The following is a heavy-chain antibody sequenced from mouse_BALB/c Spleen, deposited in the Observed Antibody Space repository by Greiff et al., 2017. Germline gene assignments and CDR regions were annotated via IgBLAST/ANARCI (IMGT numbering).Heavy chain of an antibody. D-gene: IGHD4-1*01. J-gene: IGHJ4*01. Sequence: QVQLQQSGPGLVAPSQSLSITCTVSGFSLTSYGVHWVRQPPGKGLEWLGVIWAGGSTNYNSALMSRLSISKDNSKSQVFLKMNSLQTDDTAMYYCARDRELGGDAMDYWGQGTSVTVSS. CDR2: IWAGGST. V-gene: IGHV2-9*02. CDR1: GFSLTSYG. CDR3: ARDRELGGDAMDY.